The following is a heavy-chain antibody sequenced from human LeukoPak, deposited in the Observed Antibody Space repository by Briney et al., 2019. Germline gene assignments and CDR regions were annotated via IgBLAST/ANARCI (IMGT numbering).Heavy chain of an antibody. CDR2: INHSGST. D-gene: IGHD5-18*01. Sequence: PSETLSLTYAVYGGSFSGYYWSWIRQPPGKGLAWIGEINHSGSTNYNPSLKSRVTMSVDTSKNQFSLRLSSVTAADTAIYYCARSGYSYMNYWGQGTLVTVSS. V-gene: IGHV4-34*01. CDR3: ARSGYSYMNY. J-gene: IGHJ4*02. CDR1: GGSFSGYY.